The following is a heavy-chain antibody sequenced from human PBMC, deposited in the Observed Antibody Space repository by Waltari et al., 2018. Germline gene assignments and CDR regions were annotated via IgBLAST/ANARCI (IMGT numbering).Heavy chain of an antibody. Sequence: EAQLVESGGGLVQPGGSLRLSCADSGLTFSSFWMSWVRQAPGKGLGWVATIKHEGNEKHYVDCVKGRFTISRDNAKKSLYLQMNRLRVEDTAVYYCAAGHYFEFWGQGTLVTVSS. CDR1: GLTFSSFW. D-gene: IGHD3-10*01. CDR2: IKHEGNEK. CDR3: AAGHYFEF. J-gene: IGHJ4*02. V-gene: IGHV3-7*01.